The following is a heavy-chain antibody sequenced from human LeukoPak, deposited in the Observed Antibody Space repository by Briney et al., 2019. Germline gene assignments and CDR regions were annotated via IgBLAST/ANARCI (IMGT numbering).Heavy chain of an antibody. V-gene: IGHV3-23*01. CDR2: ISGSGGST. Sequence: AGGSLRLSCAVSGFTISSYAMSWVRQAPGKGLEWVSAISGSGGSTYYADSVKGRFTISRDNSKNTLYLQMNSLRAEDTAVYYCAKDGISRSYWGQGTLVTVSS. CDR1: GFTISSYA. D-gene: IGHD1-14*01. J-gene: IGHJ4*02. CDR3: AKDGISRSY.